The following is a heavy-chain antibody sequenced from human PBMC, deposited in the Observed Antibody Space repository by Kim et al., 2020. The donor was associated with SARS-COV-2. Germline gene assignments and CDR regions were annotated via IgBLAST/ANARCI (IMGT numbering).Heavy chain of an antibody. D-gene: IGHD6-13*01. V-gene: IGHV1-45*02. CDR3: ARSAGYSSSRTLYYFDY. Sequence: KLPYRVTITRDRSMSTAYMELSSLRSEDTAMYYCARSAGYSSSRTLYYFDYWGQGTLVTVSS. J-gene: IGHJ4*02.